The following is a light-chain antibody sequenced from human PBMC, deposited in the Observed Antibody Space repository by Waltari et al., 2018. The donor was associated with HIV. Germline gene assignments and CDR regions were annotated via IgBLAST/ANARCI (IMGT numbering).Light chain of an antibody. CDR2: RNN. CDR1: SSNIGSNY. J-gene: IGLJ2*01. Sequence: QSVLTQPPSASGTPGQRVTISCSGSSSNIGSNYVFWYQQLPGTAPKLVIYRNNQRPSGVPDRFSGSKSGTSASLAISGLRSEDEADYYCQVWDSSTVFGGGTKLTVL. V-gene: IGLV1-47*01. CDR3: QVWDSSTV.